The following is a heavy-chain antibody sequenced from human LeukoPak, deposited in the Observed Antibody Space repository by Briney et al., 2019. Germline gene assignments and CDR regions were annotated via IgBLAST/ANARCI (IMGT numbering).Heavy chain of an antibody. CDR3: ARWRPDIVVVPAAESYYYYMDV. CDR2: INPSGGST. V-gene: IGHV1-46*01. J-gene: IGHJ6*03. Sequence: ASVKVSCKASGYTFTSYYMHWVRQAPGQGLEWMGIINPSGGSTSYAQKFQGRVTITADESTSTAYMELSSLRSEDTAVYYCARWRPDIVVVPAAESYYYYMDVWGKGTTVTVSS. D-gene: IGHD2-2*01. CDR1: GYTFTSYY.